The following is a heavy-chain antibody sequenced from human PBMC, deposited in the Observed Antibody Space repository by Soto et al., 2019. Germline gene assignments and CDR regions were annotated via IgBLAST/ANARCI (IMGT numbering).Heavy chain of an antibody. CDR3: AKDKTMWEPGTFDY. Sequence: GGSLRRSCGASGFTFSSYAMSWVRQAPGKGLEWVSAISGSGGSTYYADSVKGRFTISRDNSKNTLYLQMNSLRAEDTAVYYCAKDKTMWEPGTFDYWGQGTLVTVSS. CDR1: GFTFSSYA. D-gene: IGHD1-26*01. J-gene: IGHJ4*02. CDR2: ISGSGGST. V-gene: IGHV3-23*01.